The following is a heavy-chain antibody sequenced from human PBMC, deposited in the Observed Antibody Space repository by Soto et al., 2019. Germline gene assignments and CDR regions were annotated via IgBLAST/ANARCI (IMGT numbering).Heavy chain of an antibody. J-gene: IGHJ3*02. CDR3: ARDKYCSGGSCYSFDI. V-gene: IGHV3-21*01. Sequence: PGGSLRLSCAASGFTFSSYSMNWVRQAPGKGLEWVSSISSSSSYIYYADSVKGRFTISRDNAKNSLYLQMNSLRAEDTAVYYCARDKYCSGGSCYSFDIWGQGTMVTVSS. CDR1: GFTFSSYS. CDR2: ISSSSSYI. D-gene: IGHD2-15*01.